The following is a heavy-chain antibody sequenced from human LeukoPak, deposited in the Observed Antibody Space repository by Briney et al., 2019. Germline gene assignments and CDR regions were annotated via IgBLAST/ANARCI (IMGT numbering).Heavy chain of an antibody. CDR3: ARDFPPFGNRDAFDI. CDR2: IKQDGGEK. J-gene: IGHJ3*02. CDR1: GFTFSSYG. Sequence: PGGSLRLSCAASGFTFSSYGMPWVRQAPGKGLEWVANIKQDGGEKYYVDSVKGRFTISRDNAKNSLYLQMNSLRAEDTAVYYCARDFPPFGNRDAFDIWGQGTMVTVSS. V-gene: IGHV3-7*01. D-gene: IGHD1-14*01.